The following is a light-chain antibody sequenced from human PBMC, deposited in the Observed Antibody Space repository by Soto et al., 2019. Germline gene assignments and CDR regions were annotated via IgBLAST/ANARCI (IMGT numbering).Light chain of an antibody. CDR3: QQYFNTPFT. CDR2: WAS. Sequence: DTVMTQSPDSLAVSLGERVTINCRSSRSILSSSNNKNYLAWYQQKPGQPPKLLVYWASTRESGVPDRFSGSGSGTDFTLTISSLQAEDVAVYYCQQYFNTPFTFGPGTKVEIK. V-gene: IGKV4-1*01. CDR1: RSILSSSNNKNY. J-gene: IGKJ3*01.